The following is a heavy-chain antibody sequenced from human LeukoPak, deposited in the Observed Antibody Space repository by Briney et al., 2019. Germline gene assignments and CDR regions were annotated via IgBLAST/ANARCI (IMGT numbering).Heavy chain of an antibody. D-gene: IGHD3-10*01. Sequence: GASVKVSCKASGGTFSSYAISWVRQAPGQGLEWMGGIIPIFGTANYAQKFQGRVTITADESTSTAYMELSSLRAEDTAVYYCAKGNLWFGELLSIGGQGTLVTVSS. CDR3: AKGNLWFGELLSI. CDR2: IIPIFGTA. J-gene: IGHJ4*02. CDR1: GGTFSSYA. V-gene: IGHV1-69*13.